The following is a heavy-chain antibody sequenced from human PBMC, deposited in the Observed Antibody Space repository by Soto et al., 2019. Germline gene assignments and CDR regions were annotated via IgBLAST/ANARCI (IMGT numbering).Heavy chain of an antibody. Sequence: GASVKVSCKASGYTFTSYGISWVRQAPGQGLEWMGWISAYNGNTNYAQKLQGRVTMTTDTSTSTAYMELRSLRSDDTAVYYCARAACSSTSCTQWDWFDPWGQGTLVTVSS. CDR1: GYTFTSYG. V-gene: IGHV1-18*01. CDR2: ISAYNGNT. J-gene: IGHJ5*02. D-gene: IGHD2-2*01. CDR3: ARAACSSTSCTQWDWFDP.